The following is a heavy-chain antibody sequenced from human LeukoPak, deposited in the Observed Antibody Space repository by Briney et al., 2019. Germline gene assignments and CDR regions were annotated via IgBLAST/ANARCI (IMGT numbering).Heavy chain of an antibody. CDR2: ISSSSSYI. V-gene: IGHV3-21*01. Sequence: GGSLRLSCAASGFTFSSYSMNWVRQAPGKGLEWVSSISSSSSYIYYAGSVKGRFTISRDNAKNSLYLQMNSLRAEDTAEYYCARDYSKGYSSSSSFDYWGQGTLVTVSS. CDR3: ARDYSKGYSSSSSFDY. CDR1: GFTFSSYS. J-gene: IGHJ4*02. D-gene: IGHD6-13*01.